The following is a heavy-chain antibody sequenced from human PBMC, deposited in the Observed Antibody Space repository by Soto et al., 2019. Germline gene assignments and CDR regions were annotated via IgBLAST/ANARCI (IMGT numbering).Heavy chain of an antibody. CDR1: GGSFSGYY. Sequence: SETLSLTCAVYGGSFSGYYWIWIRQPPGNGLELIGEINHILTTNYKPSVKSRFTMSLYGTKNHCSLKLNFLTAADTAVFYCARGMAVAGHYFDSWSQGTPVT. CDR2: INHILTT. D-gene: IGHD6-19*01. J-gene: IGHJ4*02. CDR3: ARGMAVAGHYFDS. V-gene: IGHV4-34*01.